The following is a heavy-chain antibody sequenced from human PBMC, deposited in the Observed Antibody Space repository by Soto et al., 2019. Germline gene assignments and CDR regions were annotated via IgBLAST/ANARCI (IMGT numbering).Heavy chain of an antibody. V-gene: IGHV3-23*01. J-gene: IGHJ5*02. CDR3: AKSSDSSGWFTYDWFDP. CDR2: ISGSGRST. CDR1: GFTFNNFA. Sequence: PGGSLRLSCAVSGFTFNNFAMSWVRQAPGKGLEWVSAISGSGRSTYYADPVKGRFTISRDNSKNTLYLQMNGLRAEDTAVYYCAKSSDSSGWFTYDWFDPWGQGALVTVSS. D-gene: IGHD6-19*01.